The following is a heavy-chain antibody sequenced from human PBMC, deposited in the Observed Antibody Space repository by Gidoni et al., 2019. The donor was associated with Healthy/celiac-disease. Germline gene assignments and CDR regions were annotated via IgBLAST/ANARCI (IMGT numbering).Heavy chain of an antibody. J-gene: IGHJ1*01. Sequence: QVQLQESGPGLVKPSETLSLTCTVSGYSISSGYYWGWIRQPPGKGLEWIGSIYHSGSTYYNPSLKRRVTISVDTSKNQFSLKLSSVTAADTAVYYCARGPSSGWYPEYFQHWGQGTLVTVSS. CDR1: GYSISSGYY. D-gene: IGHD6-19*01. CDR2: IYHSGST. V-gene: IGHV4-38-2*02. CDR3: ARGPSSGWYPEYFQH.